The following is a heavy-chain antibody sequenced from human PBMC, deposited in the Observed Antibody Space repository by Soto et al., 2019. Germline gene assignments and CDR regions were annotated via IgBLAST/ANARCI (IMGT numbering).Heavy chain of an antibody. V-gene: IGHV1-2*02. CDR3: ERGHYDFWSGYYSSYWYLDL. CDR1: GYTFTGYY. CDR2: INPKSGGT. Sequence: ASVKVSCKASGYTFTGYYMHWLRQAPGQGLEWMGWINPKSGGTNYAQKFQGRVTMTRETSISTDYMELSRLRYDDTAVYYCERGHYDFWSGYYSSYWYLDLWGR. J-gene: IGHJ2*01. D-gene: IGHD3-3*01.